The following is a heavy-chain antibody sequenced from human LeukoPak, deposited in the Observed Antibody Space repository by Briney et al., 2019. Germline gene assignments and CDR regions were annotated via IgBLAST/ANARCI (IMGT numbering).Heavy chain of an antibody. CDR1: GGSFSAYH. J-gene: IGHJ6*03. D-gene: IGHD3-16*01. CDR2: INHSGGT. CDR3: ARGDLGSGALRGYYYMDV. Sequence: SETLSLTCAVYGGSFSAYHWSWTRQPPGKGLEWIGEINHSGGTNYNPSLKSRVTISVDTSKNQFSLNLTPVTAADTAVYYCARGDLGSGALRGYYYMDVWGKGTTVTVSS. V-gene: IGHV4-34*01.